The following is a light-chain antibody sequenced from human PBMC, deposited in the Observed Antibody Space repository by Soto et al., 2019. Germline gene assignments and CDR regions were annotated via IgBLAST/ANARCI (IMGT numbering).Light chain of an antibody. CDR3: LQDYNYPLT. CDR1: QGIRSA. J-gene: IGKJ3*01. CDR2: AAS. V-gene: IGKV1-6*01. Sequence: AIQMTQSPSSLSASVGDRVTITCRASQGIRSALGWYQQKPGTAPKLLIFAASSLQGGVPARFSGNGSGTDFTLTISSLQPEDFATYYCLQDYNYPLTFGPGTKVDIK.